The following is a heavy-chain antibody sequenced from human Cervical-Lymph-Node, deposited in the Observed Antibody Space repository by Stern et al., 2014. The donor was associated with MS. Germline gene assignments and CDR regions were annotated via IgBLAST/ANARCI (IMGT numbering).Heavy chain of an antibody. J-gene: IGHJ3*02. CDR1: GNSFTNEW. V-gene: IGHV5-51*01. Sequence: EVQLVESGAEVKKPGESLRISCKISGNSFTNEWIAWVRQMPGKGLEWMAMIYVGYSDTRYSPSFHGQVTISDDTANRPAYLQWSSLKASDTAIYYCARRESGYYDALDIWGQGTMVTVSS. CDR3: ARRESGYYDALDI. CDR2: IYVGYSDT. D-gene: IGHD5-12*01.